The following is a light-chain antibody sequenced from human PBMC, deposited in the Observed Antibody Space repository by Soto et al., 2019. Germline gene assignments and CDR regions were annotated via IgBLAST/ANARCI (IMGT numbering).Light chain of an antibody. J-gene: IGLJ2*01. CDR2: ANS. CDR3: TSYATGDTFP. CDR1: GSNIGAGYD. V-gene: IGLV1-40*01. Sequence: QPVLTQPPSVSGSPGQRVAISCIGSGSNIGAGYDVHWYQQLPGAAPKLVIFANSNRPSGVPDRFSAFKAGKSASLAITGLQVEDEADYYCTSYATGDTFPFGGGTKLTVL.